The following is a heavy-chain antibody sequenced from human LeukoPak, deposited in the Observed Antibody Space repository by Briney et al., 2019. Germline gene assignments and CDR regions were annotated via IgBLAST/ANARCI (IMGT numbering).Heavy chain of an antibody. CDR1: GFTFSSYS. J-gene: IGHJ3*02. CDR3: ARAVVGANFAFDI. CDR2: ISSSSSYI. Sequence: GGSLRLSCAASGFTFSSYSMNWVRQAPGKGLEWVSSISSSSSYIYYADSVKGRFTISRDNAKNSLYLQMNSLRAEDTAVYYCARAVVGANFAFDIWGRGTMVTVSS. V-gene: IGHV3-21*01. D-gene: IGHD1-26*01.